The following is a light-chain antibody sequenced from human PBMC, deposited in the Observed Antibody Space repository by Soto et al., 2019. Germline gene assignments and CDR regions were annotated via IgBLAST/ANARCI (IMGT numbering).Light chain of an antibody. J-gene: IGLJ1*01. V-gene: IGLV1-40*01. CDR1: TSNIGAPYD. CDR2: GDN. CDR3: CSYAGSYSYA. Sequence: QSVLTQPPSVSGAPGQRVSISRTGSTSNIGAPYDVHWYQHLPGTAPKLLIYGDNNRPSGVPDRFSGSKSGTSASLTISGLQAEDEADYYCCSYAGSYSYAFATGTKLTVL.